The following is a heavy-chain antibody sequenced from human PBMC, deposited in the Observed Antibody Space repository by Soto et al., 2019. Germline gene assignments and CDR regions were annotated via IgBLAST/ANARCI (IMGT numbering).Heavy chain of an antibody. Sequence: QVQLVQSGAEVKKPGSSVKVSCKASGGTFSSYAISWVRQAPGQGLEWMGGIIPIFGTANYAQKFQGRVTIPADESTSTAYMELSSLRSEDTAMYYCARKPRDGHAFDISGQGTMVTVSS. V-gene: IGHV1-69*01. J-gene: IGHJ3*02. CDR3: ARKPRDGHAFDI. CDR2: IIPIFGTA. CDR1: GGTFSSYA.